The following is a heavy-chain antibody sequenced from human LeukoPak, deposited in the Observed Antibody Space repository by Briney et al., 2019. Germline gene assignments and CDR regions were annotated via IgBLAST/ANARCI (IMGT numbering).Heavy chain of an antibody. CDR3: AREPGIAVAGTGD. D-gene: IGHD6-19*01. CDR1: GYTFTGYY. V-gene: IGHV1-2*02. Sequence: ASVKVSCKASGYTFTGYYMHWVRQALGQGLEWMGWINPNSGGTNYAQKFQGRVTMTRDTSISTAYMELSRLRSDDTAVYYCAREPGIAVAGTGDWGQGTLVTVSS. J-gene: IGHJ4*02. CDR2: INPNSGGT.